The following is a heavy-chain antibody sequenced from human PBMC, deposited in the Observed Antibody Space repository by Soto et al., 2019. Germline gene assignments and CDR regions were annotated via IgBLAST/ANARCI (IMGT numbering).Heavy chain of an antibody. CDR3: ASGGTTVNRRFDF. CDR2: IIPILDTT. D-gene: IGHD4-4*01. V-gene: IGHV1-69*01. CDR1: GGTSSSYA. J-gene: IGHJ4*02. Sequence: QVKVVQSGAEVKKPGSSVRVSCKASGGTSSSYAITWMRQAPGQGLEWMGGIIPILDTTDYAQKFQGRVTFTAGESTSTVYMELSSLTSEDTAVYYCASGGTTVNRRFDFWGQGTLVTVSS.